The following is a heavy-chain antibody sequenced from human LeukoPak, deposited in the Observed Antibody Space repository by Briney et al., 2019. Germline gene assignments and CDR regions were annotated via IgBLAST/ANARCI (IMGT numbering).Heavy chain of an antibody. V-gene: IGHV4-59*01. J-gene: IGHJ4*02. Sequence: SETLSLTCTVSGGSLSNYYWSWIRQPPGKGLEWIGYIYYSGSTNYNPSLKSRVTISVDTSKNQFSLKLSSVTAADTAVYYCARSICGGDCSRFDYWGQGTLVTVSS. CDR2: IYYSGST. CDR1: GGSLSNYY. D-gene: IGHD2-21*01. CDR3: ARSICGGDCSRFDY.